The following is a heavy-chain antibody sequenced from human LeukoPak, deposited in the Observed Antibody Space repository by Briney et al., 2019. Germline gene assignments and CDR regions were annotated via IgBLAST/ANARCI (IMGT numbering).Heavy chain of an antibody. CDR2: IFYTGST. V-gene: IGHV4-59*03. J-gene: IGHJ4*02. CDR3: ATTAGVYFDY. D-gene: IGHD2-8*01. Sequence: SETLSLTCTVSGGSISSYFWSWIRQPPGKGLEWIGYIFYTGSTNYNPSLKSRVTMSVDTSKNQFSLKLSSVTAADTAVYYCATTAGVYFDYWGQGTLVAVSS. CDR1: GGSISSYF.